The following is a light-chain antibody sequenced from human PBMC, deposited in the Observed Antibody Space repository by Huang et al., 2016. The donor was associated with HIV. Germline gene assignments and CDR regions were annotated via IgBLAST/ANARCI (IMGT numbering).Light chain of an antibody. V-gene: IGKV1-NL1*01. CDR3: QQDHSTPYT. CDR1: QAIAKS. Sequence: DIQMTQSPSSLSASVRNRVTITCRASQAIAKSLALYQQKPGKAPKLLLYAASRLESGVPSRFSGSGSGTDYTLTISSLQPEDFATYYCQQDHSTPYTFGQGTKLEIK. J-gene: IGKJ2*01. CDR2: AAS.